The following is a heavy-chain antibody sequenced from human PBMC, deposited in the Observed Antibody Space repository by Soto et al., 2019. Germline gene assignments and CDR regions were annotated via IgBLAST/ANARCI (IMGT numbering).Heavy chain of an antibody. CDR3: ARLSQVFGYYGMDV. D-gene: IGHD2-21*01. J-gene: IGHJ6*02. CDR2: IYYSGST. V-gene: IGHV4-39*01. Sequence: SETLSLTCTVSGGSISSSSYYWGWIRQPPGKGLEWIGSIYYSGSTYYNPSLKSRVTISVDTSKNQFSLKLSSVTAADTAVYYCARLSQVFGYYGMDVWGQGTTVTVSS. CDR1: GGSISSSSYY.